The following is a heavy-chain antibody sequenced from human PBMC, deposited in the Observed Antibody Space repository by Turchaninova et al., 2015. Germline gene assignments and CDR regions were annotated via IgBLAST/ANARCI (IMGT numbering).Heavy chain of an antibody. J-gene: IGHJ4*02. D-gene: IGHD4-17*01. CDR3: ARVDYGDXNFDX. CDR1: GGSFTGYS. V-gene: IGHV4-34*01. CDR2: NNYDGST. Sequence: VHLQQWGSGLLQSSQTLSLTCAVSGGSFTGYSWTWIRQPPGKGLEWIGQNNYDGSTNYNPSLKRRGTIXEDTXKKQXSLNLXXVTAADTAXXXCARVDYGDXNFDXXGQGXLVTVXS.